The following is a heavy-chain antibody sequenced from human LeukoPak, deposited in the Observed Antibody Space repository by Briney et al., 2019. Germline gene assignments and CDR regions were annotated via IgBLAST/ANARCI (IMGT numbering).Heavy chain of an antibody. V-gene: IGHV3-9*01. J-gene: IGHJ6*02. CDR3: AREYYYYGMDV. Sequence: PGRSLRLSCAASGFTFDDYAMHWVRQAPGKGLEWVSGISWNSGSIGYADSVKGRFTISRDNSKNTLYLQMNSLRAEDTAVYYCAREYYYYGMDVWGQGTTVTVSS. CDR2: ISWNSGSI. CDR1: GFTFDDYA.